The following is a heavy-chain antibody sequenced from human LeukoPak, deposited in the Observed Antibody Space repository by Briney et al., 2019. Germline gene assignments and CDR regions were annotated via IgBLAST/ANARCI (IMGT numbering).Heavy chain of an antibody. V-gene: IGHV3-48*03. CDR3: AKERGCTAGSCARIPDY. CDR1: GFTFGLNE. CDR2: INGPAINI. D-gene: IGHD2-15*01. Sequence: GGSLRLSCAGSGFTFGLNEMNWVCQAPGKGLEWVAYINGPAINIFYADSVKGRFTISRDNAKNSLYLQMNSLRVEDTAVYYCAKERGCTAGSCARIPDYWGQGTLVTVSS. J-gene: IGHJ4*02.